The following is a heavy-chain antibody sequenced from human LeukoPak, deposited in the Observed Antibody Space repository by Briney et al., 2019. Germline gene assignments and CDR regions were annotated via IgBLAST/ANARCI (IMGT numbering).Heavy chain of an antibody. D-gene: IGHD4-23*01. CDR1: GFTFSTYE. Sequence: PGGSLRLSCEASGFTFSTYEMNWVRLAPGKGLEWVSYISSSGSTTYYADSVEGRFTISRDNAKNSLYLQMNSLRAEDTAVYYCARDLGYGGYSFQYWGQGTLVTVSS. CDR3: ARDLGYGGYSFQY. J-gene: IGHJ1*01. V-gene: IGHV3-48*03. CDR2: ISSSGSTT.